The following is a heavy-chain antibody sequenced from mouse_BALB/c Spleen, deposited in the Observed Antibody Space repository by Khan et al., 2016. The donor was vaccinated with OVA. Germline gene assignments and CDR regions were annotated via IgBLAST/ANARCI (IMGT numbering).Heavy chain of an antibody. Sequence: VQLKQSGPGLVQPSQSLSITCTVSGFSLTTYGVHWVRQSPGKGLEWLGVIWSGGITDYNAPFISRLSISKDNSKSQVSFKMNSLQANDTAIYYCARNYDYDEGLAYWGQGTLVTVSA. J-gene: IGHJ3*01. V-gene: IGHV2-2*02. D-gene: IGHD2-4*01. CDR1: GFSLTTYG. CDR3: ARNYDYDEGLAY. CDR2: IWSGGIT.